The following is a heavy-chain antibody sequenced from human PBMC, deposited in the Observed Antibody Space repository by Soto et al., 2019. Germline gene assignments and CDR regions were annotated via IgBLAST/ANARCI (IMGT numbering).Heavy chain of an antibody. CDR2: VLPGGPT. CDR3: ARTLSGFTYGSRQFYFAY. D-gene: IGHD3-10*01. Sequence: SETLSRTCNVSGDPITSYFWTCIRQPAGKGLEWIVHVLPGGPTIHNSSLKSRVSMSIDTSKNQFSLTLNSVTAADTAVYYCARTLSGFTYGSRQFYFAYWGQGTMVTVSS. J-gene: IGHJ4*02. V-gene: IGHV4-4*07. CDR1: GDPITSYF.